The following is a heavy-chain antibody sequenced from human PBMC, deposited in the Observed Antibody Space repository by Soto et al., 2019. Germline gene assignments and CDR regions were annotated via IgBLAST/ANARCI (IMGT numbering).Heavy chain of an antibody. D-gene: IGHD3-9*01. J-gene: IGHJ4*02. V-gene: IGHV1-24*01. CDR2: FDPEDGEE. CDR1: GYTLTELS. CDR3: AHDIPLRL. Sequence: SVKVSCKVSGYTLTELSMQWVRQAPGKGLEWMGGFDPEDGEEMYAQKFQGRVTMTEDTSTDTAYMELSGLRSDDTGVYYCAHDIPLRLWGQGTLVTVSS.